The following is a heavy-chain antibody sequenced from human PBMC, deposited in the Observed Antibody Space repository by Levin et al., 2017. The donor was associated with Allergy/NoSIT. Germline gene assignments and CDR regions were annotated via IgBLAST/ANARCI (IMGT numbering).Heavy chain of an antibody. Sequence: HAGGSLRLSCEASGFTFSSSAMSWVRQAPGKGLEWVSAISTNSEYIFYADSVKGRFTISRDNSKNRLYLQMSSLRVEDTAVYYCAKGGLQLGYSFDSWGQGALVTASS. V-gene: IGHV3-23*01. CDR3: AKGGLQLGYSFDS. D-gene: IGHD6-13*01. J-gene: IGHJ4*02. CDR1: GFTFSSSA. CDR2: ISTNSEYI.